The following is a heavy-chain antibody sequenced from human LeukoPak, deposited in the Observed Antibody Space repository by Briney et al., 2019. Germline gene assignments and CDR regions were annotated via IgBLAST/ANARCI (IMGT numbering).Heavy chain of an antibody. D-gene: IGHD1-26*01. Sequence: ASVKVSCKASGGTFSSYAISWVRQAPGQGLEWMGGIIPIFGTANYAQKFQGRVTITADESTSTAYMELSSLRSEDTAVYYCAGEASSGSYSPFDYWGQGTLVTVSS. J-gene: IGHJ4*02. CDR3: AGEASSGSYSPFDY. CDR1: GGTFSSYA. CDR2: IIPIFGTA. V-gene: IGHV1-69*13.